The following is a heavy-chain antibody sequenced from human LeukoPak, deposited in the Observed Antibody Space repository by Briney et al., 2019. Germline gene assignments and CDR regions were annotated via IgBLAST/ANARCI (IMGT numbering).Heavy chain of an antibody. CDR1: GYSISSGYY. CDR3: ARLGGISVARDI. V-gene: IGHV4-38-2*01. CDR2: IYHSGST. D-gene: IGHD3-16*01. Sequence: SETLSLTCAVSGYSISSGYYWGWIRRPPRKGLEWIGRIYHSGSTYYNPSPQSRVTISVDVSKNQFSLKLSSVTAAATAVYYCARLGGISVARDIWGQGTMVTVSS. J-gene: IGHJ3*02.